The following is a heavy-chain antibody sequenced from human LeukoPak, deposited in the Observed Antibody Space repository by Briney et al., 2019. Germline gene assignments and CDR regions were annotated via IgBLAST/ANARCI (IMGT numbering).Heavy chain of an antibody. CDR2: ISGSGGIT. CDR3: ARDFKDLPSDRADFRLGP. CDR1: GFTFINYG. D-gene: IGHD3/OR15-3a*01. Sequence: PGGSLRLSCAASGFTFINYGMSWVRQAPGKGLEWVSGISGSGGITYYANSVKGRFTISRDNSKNTLYLQMSSLRAEDTALYYCARDFKDLPSDRADFRLGPWGQGTLVTVSS. V-gene: IGHV3-23*01. J-gene: IGHJ5*02.